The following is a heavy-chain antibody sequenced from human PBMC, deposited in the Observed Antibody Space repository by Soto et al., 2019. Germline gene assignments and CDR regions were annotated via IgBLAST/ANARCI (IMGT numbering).Heavy chain of an antibody. CDR3: ARGNSGWSVRYYYGMDV. CDR1: GYTFTSYY. CDR2: INPSGGST. D-gene: IGHD6-19*01. Sequence: QVQLVQSGAEVKKPGASVKVSCKASGYTFTSYYMHWVRQAPGQGLEWMGIINPSGGSTSYAQKFQGRVTRTMDTATGTVYMELSSLRSEDTAVYYGARGNSGWSVRYYYGMDVWGQGTTVTVSS. V-gene: IGHV1-46*03. J-gene: IGHJ6*02.